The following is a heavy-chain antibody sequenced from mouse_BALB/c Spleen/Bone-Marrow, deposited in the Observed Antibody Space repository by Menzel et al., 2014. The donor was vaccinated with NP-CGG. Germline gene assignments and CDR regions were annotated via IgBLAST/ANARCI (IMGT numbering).Heavy chain of an antibody. J-gene: IGHJ4*01. V-gene: IGHV1-7*01. Sequence: QVQLQQSGAELAKPGASVKMSCKASGYNFISYWMHWVNQRPGQGLEWIGYINPSTGYTEYNQKFKDKATLTADKSSSKAYMQLSSLTSEDSAVYYCARNYDYDGGYYAMDYWGQGTSVTVSS. CDR3: ARNYDYDGGYYAMDY. D-gene: IGHD2-4*01. CDR1: GYNFISYW. CDR2: INPSTGYT.